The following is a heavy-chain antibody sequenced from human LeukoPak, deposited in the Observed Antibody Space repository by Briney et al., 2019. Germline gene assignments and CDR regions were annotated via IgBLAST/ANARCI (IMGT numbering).Heavy chain of an antibody. CDR1: GFTFSSYL. J-gene: IGHJ4*02. D-gene: IGHD6-13*01. CDR3: RYSSRGGFDY. V-gene: IGHV3-7*01. Sequence: GGSLRLSCAASGFTFSSYLMSWVRQAPGKGLEWVANIKPDGSEKYYVDSVGGRFTISRDNAKNSLYLQMNSLRAEDTAVYYCRYSSRGGFDYWGQGTLVTVSS. CDR2: IKPDGSEK.